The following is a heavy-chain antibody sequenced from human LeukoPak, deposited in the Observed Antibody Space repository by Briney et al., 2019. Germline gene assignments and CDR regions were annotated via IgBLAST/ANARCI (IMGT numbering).Heavy chain of an antibody. CDR3: ARDGYTPFDY. CDR1: GFTFSKYS. D-gene: IGHD5-24*01. J-gene: IGHJ4*02. Sequence: PGGSLRLPCAASGFTFSKYSMNWARQTPGKGLEWVSYISSSITTVSYADSVKGRFAISRDNAKNSLYLQMNNLRAEDTAVYYCARDGYTPFDYWGQGTLVTVSS. V-gene: IGHV3-48*04. CDR2: ISSSITTV.